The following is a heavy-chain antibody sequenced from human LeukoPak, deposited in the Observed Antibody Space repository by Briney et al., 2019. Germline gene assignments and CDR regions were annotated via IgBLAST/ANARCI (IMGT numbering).Heavy chain of an antibody. Sequence: SGGSLRLSCVASGFTFSHYWMTWVRQAPGKGLEWVANIKQDGSDKYYVDSVKGRFTISRDNAKNSLYLQMSSLRAEDTAVYFCARVRPYYYMDVWGKGTTVTVSS. CDR1: GFTFSHYW. D-gene: IGHD1-1*01. CDR3: ARVRPYYYMDV. V-gene: IGHV3-7*01. CDR2: IKQDGSDK. J-gene: IGHJ6*03.